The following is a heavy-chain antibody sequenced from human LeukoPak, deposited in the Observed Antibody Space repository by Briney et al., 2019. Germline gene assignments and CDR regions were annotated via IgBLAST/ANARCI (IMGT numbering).Heavy chain of an antibody. J-gene: IGHJ6*02. CDR3: AKDMRLAGSSWYIYYYGMDV. CDR2: ISWNSGSI. V-gene: IGHV3-9*01. Sequence: PGGSLRLSCAASGFTFDDYAMPWVRQAPGKGLEWVSGISWNSGSIGYADSVKGRFTISRDNAKNSLYLQMNSLRAEDTALYYCAKDMRLAGSSWYIYYYGMDVWGQGTTVTVSS. D-gene: IGHD6-13*01. CDR1: GFTFDDYA.